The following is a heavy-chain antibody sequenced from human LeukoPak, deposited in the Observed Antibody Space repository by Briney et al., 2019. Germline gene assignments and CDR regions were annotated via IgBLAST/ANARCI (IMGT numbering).Heavy chain of an antibody. D-gene: IGHD1-14*01. CDR1: GDSINSGNYY. Sequence: SETLSLTCTVSGDSINSGNYYWSWLRQPAGRGLGWLGHIYTSDTTNYSPSLNNRVTISLDTSSHQFSLKLTSVTAADTAVYFCAGFRWVVGTRAFDVWGRGTMVTVSS. CDR3: AGFRWVVGTRAFDV. V-gene: IGHV4-61*09. CDR2: IYTSDTT. J-gene: IGHJ3*01.